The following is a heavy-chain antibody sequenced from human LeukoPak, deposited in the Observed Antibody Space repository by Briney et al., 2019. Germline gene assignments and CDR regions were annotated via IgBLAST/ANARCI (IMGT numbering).Heavy chain of an antibody. CDR2: INPNSGGT. Sequence: ASVKVSCKASGYTFTGYYMHWVRQAPGQGLEWMGWINPNSGGTNYAQKFQGRVTMTRDTSISTAYMELTRLRSDDTAVYYCARAYGTSWYHFDYWGQGTLVTVSS. D-gene: IGHD6-13*01. CDR1: GYTFTGYY. V-gene: IGHV1-2*02. CDR3: ARAYGTSWYHFDY. J-gene: IGHJ4*02.